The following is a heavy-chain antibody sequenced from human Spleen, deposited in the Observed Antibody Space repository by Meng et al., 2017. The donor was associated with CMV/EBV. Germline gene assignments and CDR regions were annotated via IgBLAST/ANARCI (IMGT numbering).Heavy chain of an antibody. Sequence: GESLKISCAASGFTFSSYAMSWVRQAPGKGLEWVSAISGSGGSTYYADSVKGRFTISRDNSKNTLYLQMNSLIAEDTAVYYCAKDLYYDFWSGYYTPQGFDYWGQGTLVTVSS. D-gene: IGHD3-3*01. CDR1: GFTFSSYA. V-gene: IGHV3-23*01. CDR2: ISGSGGST. J-gene: IGHJ4*02. CDR3: AKDLYYDFWSGYYTPQGFDY.